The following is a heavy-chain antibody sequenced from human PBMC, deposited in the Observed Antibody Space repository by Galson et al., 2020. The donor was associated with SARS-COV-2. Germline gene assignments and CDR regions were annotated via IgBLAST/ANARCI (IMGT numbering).Heavy chain of an antibody. CDR2: INSNGSST. D-gene: IGHD1-26*01. Sequence: QLGESLKISCAASGFTFSTYWMHWVRQAPGKGLVWVSRINSNGSSTSYADSVKGRFTISRDNAKNTLYLQMNSLRAEDTALYYCTATRAYWGQGTLVTVSS. CDR3: TATRAY. CDR1: GFTFSTYW. J-gene: IGHJ4*02. V-gene: IGHV3-74*01.